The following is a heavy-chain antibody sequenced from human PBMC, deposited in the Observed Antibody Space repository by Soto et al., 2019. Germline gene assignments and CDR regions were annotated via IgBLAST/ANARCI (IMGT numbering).Heavy chain of an antibody. D-gene: IGHD5-12*01. CDR3: LRSRCGNNFVSYY. V-gene: IGHV3-64D*06. Sequence: PGGSPRPHFSAPGFPLRLYAMHWVRQAPGKVLENDSGGRGNGDPPLYADSAKCRDTITRDNSKNTLYLQMSGLSAYDSAVDYCLRSRCGNNFVSYYWGQGALVTVSS. CDR1: GFPLRLYA. J-gene: IGHJ4*02. CDR2: GRGNGDPP.